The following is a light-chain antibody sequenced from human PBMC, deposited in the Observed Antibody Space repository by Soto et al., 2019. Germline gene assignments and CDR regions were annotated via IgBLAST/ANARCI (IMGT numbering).Light chain of an antibody. J-gene: IGKJ4*01. V-gene: IGKV1-9*01. CDR1: QGISSS. CDR2: AAS. CDR3: QHVNSYPLT. Sequence: IQLTQSPSSLSASVGDRVTITCRASQGISSSLAWYQQTPGKAPKFLIYAASTLQSGVPSRFSGSGSGTDFTLTISSLQPEDFATYYCQHVNSYPLTFGGGTKVEIK.